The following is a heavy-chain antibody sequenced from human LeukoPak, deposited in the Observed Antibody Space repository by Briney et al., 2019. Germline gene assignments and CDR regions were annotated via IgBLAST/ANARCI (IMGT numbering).Heavy chain of an antibody. CDR1: GFTFSSYD. V-gene: IGHV3-13*01. CDR3: AREGDYGGNSDAFDI. Sequence: PGGSLRLSCAASGFTFSSYDMHWVRQATGKGLEWVSAIGTAGDTYYPGSVKGRFTISRENAKNSLYLQMNSLRAGDTAVYYCAREGDYGGNSDAFDIWGQGTMVTVSS. D-gene: IGHD4-23*01. J-gene: IGHJ3*02. CDR2: IGTAGDT.